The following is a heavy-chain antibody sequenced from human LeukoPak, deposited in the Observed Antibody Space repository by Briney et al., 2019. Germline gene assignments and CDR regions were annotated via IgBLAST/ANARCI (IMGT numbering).Heavy chain of an antibody. CDR2: ISGSGGST. Sequence: GGSLRLSCAASGFTFSSYAMSWVCQAPGKGLEWVSAISGSGGSTYYADSVKGRFTISRDNSKNTLYLQMNSLRAEDTAVYYCARVVLLLWFGESYYFDYWGQGTLVTVSS. V-gene: IGHV3-23*01. J-gene: IGHJ4*02. CDR3: ARVVLLLWFGESYYFDY. CDR1: GFTFSSYA. D-gene: IGHD3-10*01.